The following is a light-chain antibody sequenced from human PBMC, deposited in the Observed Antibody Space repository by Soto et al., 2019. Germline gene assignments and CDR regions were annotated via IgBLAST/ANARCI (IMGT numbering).Light chain of an antibody. CDR3: QQRYRTSLS. CDR2: LGS. CDR1: ARLLHKNGYNY. J-gene: IGKJ4*01. V-gene: IGKV2-28*01. Sequence: TPLSLSVTPGEAASISCMSSARLLHKNGYNYVDWYMQKPGQSPQLLIYLGSNRASGVPDRFSGSGFGTDFTLTISSLQVEHVAIYYCQQRYRTSLSFG.